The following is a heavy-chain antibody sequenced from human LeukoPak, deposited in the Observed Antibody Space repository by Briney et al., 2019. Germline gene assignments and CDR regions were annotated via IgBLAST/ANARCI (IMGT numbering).Heavy chain of an antibody. CDR2: INHSGST. CDR1: GFTFSNAW. D-gene: IGHD2-15*01. V-gene: IGHV4-34*01. CDR3: ARLSCSDAVCPTLPYNHFDP. Sequence: GSLRLSCAASGFTFSNAWMSWVRQAPGKGLEWIGEINHSGSTNYNPSLKSRVTMSLDTSTNRFSLRLSSVTAADTAVYFCARLSCSDAVCPTLPYNHFDPWGQGTLVTVSS. J-gene: IGHJ5*02.